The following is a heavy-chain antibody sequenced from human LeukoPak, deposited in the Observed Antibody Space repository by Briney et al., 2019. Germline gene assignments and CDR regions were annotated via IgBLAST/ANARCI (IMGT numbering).Heavy chain of an antibody. CDR2: ISWDGGST. CDR1: GFTLDDYA. V-gene: IGHV3-43D*04. J-gene: IGHJ6*04. CDR3: AKDMPSAAAGTDYYGMDV. D-gene: IGHD6-13*01. Sequence: PGGSLRLSCAASGFTLDDYAMHWVRQAPGKGLGWVSLISWDGGSTYYADSVKGRFTISRDNSKNSLYLQMNSLRAEDTALYYCAKDMPSAAAGTDYYGMDVWGKGTTVTVSS.